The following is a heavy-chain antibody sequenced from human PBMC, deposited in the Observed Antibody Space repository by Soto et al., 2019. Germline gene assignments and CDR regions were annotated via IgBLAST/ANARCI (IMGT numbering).Heavy chain of an antibody. CDR2: IIPVFGTA. V-gene: IGHV1-69*06. J-gene: IGHJ4*02. D-gene: IGHD5-12*01. CDR1: GGTFSSYA. Sequence: QVQLVQSGAEVKKPGSSVKVSCKASGGTFSSYAISWVRQAPGQGLEWMGGIIPVFGTANYAQKFQGRVTITADKSTSTAYMELSSLRSEDTAVYYCALGWGKWLRPDFDYWGQGTLVTVSS. CDR3: ALGWGKWLRPDFDY.